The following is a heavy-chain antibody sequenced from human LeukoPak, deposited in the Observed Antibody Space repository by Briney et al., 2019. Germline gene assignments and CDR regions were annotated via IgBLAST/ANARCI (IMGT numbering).Heavy chain of an antibody. CDR1: GGSISSSSYY. J-gene: IGHJ4*02. CDR3: ARHRGSSGYYSHYFDY. V-gene: IGHV4-39*01. Sequence: PSETLSLTCTVSGGSISSSSYYWGWIRQPPGKGLEWIGSIYYSGSTYYNPSLKSRVTISVDTSKNQFSLKLSSVTAADTAVYYCARHRGSSGYYSHYFDYWGQGTLVTVSS. CDR2: IYYSGST. D-gene: IGHD3-22*01.